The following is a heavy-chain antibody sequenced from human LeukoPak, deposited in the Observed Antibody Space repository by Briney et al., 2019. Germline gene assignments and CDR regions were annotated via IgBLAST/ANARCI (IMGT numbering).Heavy chain of an antibody. J-gene: IGHJ5*02. CDR2: INPNSGGT. V-gene: IGHV1-2*02. CDR1: GYTFTGYY. Sequence: GASVKVSCKASGYTFTGYYMHWVRQAPGQGLEWMGWINPNSGGTNYAQKFQGRVTMTRDTSISTAYMELSRLRSDDTAVYYCARWGDILTGYYTGWFDPWGQGTLVTVSS. D-gene: IGHD3-9*01. CDR3: ARWGDILTGYYTGWFDP.